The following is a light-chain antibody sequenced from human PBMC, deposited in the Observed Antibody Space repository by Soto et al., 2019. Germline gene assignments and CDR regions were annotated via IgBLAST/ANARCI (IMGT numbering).Light chain of an antibody. CDR3: QQYDSTVWT. Sequence: EIVLTQSPGTLSLSPGETATLSCRASQTGDSRYLAWYQQKRGQAPRLLIYAASSRATGVPDRFSGSGSGTDFTLTIRRLEPEDFAVYYCQQYDSTVWTFGKRVKGDIK. CDR2: AAS. CDR1: QTGDSRY. J-gene: IGKJ1*01. V-gene: IGKV3-20*01.